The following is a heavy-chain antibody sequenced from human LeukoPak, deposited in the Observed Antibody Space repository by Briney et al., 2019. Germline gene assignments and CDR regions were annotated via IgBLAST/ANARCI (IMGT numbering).Heavy chain of an antibody. CDR2: IYTSGST. D-gene: IGHD6-6*01. Sequence: SETLSLTCTVSGGSISSYYWSWIRQPAGKGLEWIGRIYTSGSTNYNPSLKSRVTMSVDTSKNQFSLKLSSVTAADTAVYCCARVARARYSSSPRRWFDPWGQGTLVTVSS. J-gene: IGHJ5*02. CDR1: GGSISSYY. CDR3: ARVARARYSSSPRRWFDP. V-gene: IGHV4-4*07.